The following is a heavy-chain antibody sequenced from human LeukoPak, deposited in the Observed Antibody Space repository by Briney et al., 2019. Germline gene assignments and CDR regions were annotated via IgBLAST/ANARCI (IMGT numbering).Heavy chain of an antibody. CDR3: ARVSSSGGMRYFDY. CDR2: IYASGST. J-gene: IGHJ4*02. V-gene: IGHV4-4*07. CDR1: GGSISSYY. D-gene: IGHD6-6*01. Sequence: SETLSLTCTVSGGSISSYYWSWIRQPAGKGLEWIGRIYASGSTNYNPSLKSRVTMSVDTSKNQFSLKLSSVTAADTAVYYCARVSSSGGMRYFDYWGQGTLVTVSS.